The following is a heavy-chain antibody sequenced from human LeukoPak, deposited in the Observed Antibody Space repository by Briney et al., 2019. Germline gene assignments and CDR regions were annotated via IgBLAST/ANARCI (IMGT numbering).Heavy chain of an antibody. CDR2: ISYDGSNK. CDR3: AGETGGDPRENYFDY. J-gene: IGHJ4*02. D-gene: IGHD4-17*01. Sequence: PGRSLRLSCAASGFTFSSYAMHWVRQAPGKGLEWVAVISYDGSNKYYADSVKGRFTISRDNSKNTLYLQMNSLRAEDTAVYYCAGETGGDPRENYFDYWGQGTLVTVSS. CDR1: GFTFSSYA. V-gene: IGHV3-30*04.